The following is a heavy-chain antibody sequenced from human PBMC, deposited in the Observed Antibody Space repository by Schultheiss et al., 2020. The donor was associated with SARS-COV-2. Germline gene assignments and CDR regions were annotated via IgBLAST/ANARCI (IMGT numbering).Heavy chain of an antibody. CDR1: GYTFTSYD. J-gene: IGHJ5*02. CDR3: ATDQSWVVPAATPGVWFDP. Sequence: GASLKISCKASGYTFTSYDINWVRQATGQGLEWMGWMNPNSGNTGYAQKFQGRVTMTRNTSISTAYMELSSLRSEDTAVYYCATDQSWVVPAATPGVWFDPWGQGTLVTVSS. D-gene: IGHD2-2*02. V-gene: IGHV1-8*01. CDR2: MNPNSGNT.